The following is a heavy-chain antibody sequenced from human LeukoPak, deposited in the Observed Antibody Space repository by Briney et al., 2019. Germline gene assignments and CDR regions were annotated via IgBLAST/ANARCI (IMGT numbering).Heavy chain of an antibody. CDR2: ISAYSGNT. J-gene: IGHJ4*02. CDR3: VGVTSTYYFDY. Sequence: ASVKVSCKASGYTFTSYGISWVRQAPGQGLEWMGWISAYSGNTNYAQKLQGRVTMTTDTSTSTAYMELRSLRSDDTAVYYCVGVTSTYYFDYWGQGTLVTVSS. V-gene: IGHV1-18*01. CDR1: GYTFTSYG.